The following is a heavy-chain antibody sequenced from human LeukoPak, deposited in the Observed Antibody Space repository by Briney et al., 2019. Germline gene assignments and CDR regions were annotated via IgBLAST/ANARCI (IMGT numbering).Heavy chain of an antibody. J-gene: IGHJ6*02. D-gene: IGHD2-15*01. Sequence: SETLSLTCAVYGGSFSGFYWSWIRQPPGKGLEWIGEINHRGSTNYNPSLKSRVTISVDTSKNQLSLKLSSVTAADTAVYYCARDVVVAATYYYGMDVWGQGTTVTVSS. CDR3: ARDVVVAATYYYGMDV. CDR2: INHRGST. V-gene: IGHV4-34*01. CDR1: GGSFSGFY.